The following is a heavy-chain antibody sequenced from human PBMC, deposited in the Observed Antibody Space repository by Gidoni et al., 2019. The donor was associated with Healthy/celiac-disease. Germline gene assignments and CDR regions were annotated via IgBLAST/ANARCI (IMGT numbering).Heavy chain of an antibody. D-gene: IGHD1-26*01. CDR1: VFTFSSYG. CDR2: ISYDGSNK. J-gene: IGHJ4*02. V-gene: IGHV3-30*18. Sequence: QVQLVESGGGVVQPGRSLRLSCAASVFTFSSYGMHWVRQAPGKGLEWVAVISYDGSNKYYADSVKGRFTISRDNSKNTLYLQMNSLRAEDTAVYYCAKDISGSTIPRDYWGQGTLVTVSS. CDR3: AKDISGSTIPRDY.